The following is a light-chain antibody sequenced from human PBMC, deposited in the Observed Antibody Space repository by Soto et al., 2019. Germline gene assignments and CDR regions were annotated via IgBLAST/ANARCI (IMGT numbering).Light chain of an antibody. CDR1: QGVSRN. V-gene: IGKV3-15*01. CDR2: GAS. J-gene: IGKJ5*01. CDR3: QQYNNWPIT. Sequence: EVVLTHSPGTLSLSPCERAALSFSASQGVSRNYLAWYQQKPGQAPRLLIYGASTRATGIPARFSGSGSGTEFTLTISSLQSEDFAVYYCQQYNNWPITFGQGTRLEI.